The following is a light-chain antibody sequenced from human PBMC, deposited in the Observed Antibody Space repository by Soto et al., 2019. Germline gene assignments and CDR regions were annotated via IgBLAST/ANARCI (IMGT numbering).Light chain of an antibody. CDR2: DAS. J-gene: IGKJ5*01. Sequence: IVMTHSPVTLSLSPWERATLSCRSSQSVYTYLAWYQQKPGQAPRLLIYDASNRATGIPARFSGSGSGTDFTIAISSVRAEAFAVPYYQPPCPWPPKIFRQGTRLEIK. CDR3: QPPCPWPPKI. CDR1: QSVYTY. V-gene: IGKV3-11*01.